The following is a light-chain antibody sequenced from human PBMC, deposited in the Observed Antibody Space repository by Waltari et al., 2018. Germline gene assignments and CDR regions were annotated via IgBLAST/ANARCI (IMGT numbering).Light chain of an antibody. J-gene: IGLJ2*01. CDR3: SSYTTTNTLEVI. Sequence: QSALTQPASVSGSPGQSITISCTGTSSDIGVSNYVSCYQQHPGKAPKLLIYHVNTRPHGVSKRCSGSKSGNAASLTISGLQAEDESDEYCSSYTTTNTLEVIFGTGTKLTVL. V-gene: IGLV2-14*03. CDR2: HVN. CDR1: SSDIGVSNY.